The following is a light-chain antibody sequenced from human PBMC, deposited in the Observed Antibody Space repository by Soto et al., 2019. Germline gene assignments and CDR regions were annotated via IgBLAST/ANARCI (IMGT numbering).Light chain of an antibody. V-gene: IGKV3-15*01. CDR3: QQYNDRPPWT. CDR2: GAS. CDR1: QSINNN. Sequence: EIVMTQSPATLSVSPGDRATLSCRASQSINNNLAWYQQRPGQAPRLLIYGASARAAGIPARFSGSGSGTEFTLTISSLQSEDFALYNCQQYNDRPPWTCSQGTKLDIK. J-gene: IGKJ1*01.